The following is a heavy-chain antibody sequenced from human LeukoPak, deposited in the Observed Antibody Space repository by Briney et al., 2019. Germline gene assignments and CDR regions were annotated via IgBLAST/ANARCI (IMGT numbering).Heavy chain of an antibody. CDR1: GATLHSFA. Sequence: GGSLRLSCAASGATLHSFAMSWVRQAPGKGLEWLAVTSGTEDSTHYADSVRGRFITSTDSSKKSLYLQMNSLRAEDTAVYYCTKDLMTGFSSGWYFGYWGLGTLVTVSS. CDR2: TSGTEDST. D-gene: IGHD6-19*01. V-gene: IGHV3-23*01. J-gene: IGHJ4*02. CDR3: TKDLMTGFSSGWYFGY.